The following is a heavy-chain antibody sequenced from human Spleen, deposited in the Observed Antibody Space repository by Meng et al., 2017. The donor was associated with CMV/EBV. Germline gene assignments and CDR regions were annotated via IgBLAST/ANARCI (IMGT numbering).Heavy chain of an antibody. CDR2: SNGDGTNR. V-gene: IGHV3-74*03. CDR1: GFTFSTYW. Sequence: GESLKISCAASGFTFSTYWMHWVRQAPGTGLVWVSRSNGDGTNRKYADSVKGRFTISRDNAKNTLFLQMNSLRAEDTAVYYCARGGWGDAFDIWGQGTVVTVSS. D-gene: IGHD7-27*01. CDR3: ARGGWGDAFDI. J-gene: IGHJ3*02.